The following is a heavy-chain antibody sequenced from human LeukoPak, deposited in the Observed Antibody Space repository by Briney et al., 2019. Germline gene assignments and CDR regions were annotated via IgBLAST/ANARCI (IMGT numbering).Heavy chain of an antibody. CDR3: ARVSTSWYQDWYFDL. CDR2: IYHTGNI. Sequence: SETLSLTCAVSGASITSYYWTWIRQPPGKGLEWIGYIYHTGNIKYNPSLRSRVTMSVDTSKNQFSLKLSSVTAADTAVYYCARVSTSWYQDWYFDLWGRGTLVTVSS. CDR1: GASITSYY. D-gene: IGHD6-13*01. V-gene: IGHV4-59*12. J-gene: IGHJ2*01.